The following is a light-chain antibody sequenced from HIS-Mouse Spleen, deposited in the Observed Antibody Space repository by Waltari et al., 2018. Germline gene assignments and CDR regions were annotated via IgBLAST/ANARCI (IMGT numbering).Light chain of an antibody. CDR3: CSYAGSSTDVV. V-gene: IGLV2-23*01. J-gene: IGLJ2*01. CDR2: EGS. Sequence: PGQSITISCTGTSSDVGSYNLVSWYQPHPGKAPKLMIYEGSKRPSGVSNRFSGSKSGNTASLTISGLQAEDEADYYCCSYAGSSTDVVFGGGTKLTVL. CDR1: SSDVGSYNL.